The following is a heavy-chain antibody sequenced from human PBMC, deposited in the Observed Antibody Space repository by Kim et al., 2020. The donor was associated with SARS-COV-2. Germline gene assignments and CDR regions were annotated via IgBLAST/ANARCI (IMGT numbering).Heavy chain of an antibody. CDR2: FDPEDGET. CDR3: ATAVSGGSGSYYYPYFDL. D-gene: IGHD3-10*01. J-gene: IGHJ2*01. V-gene: IGHV1-24*01. Sequence: ASVKVSCKVSGYTLTELSMHWVRQAPGKGLEWMGGFDPEDGETIYAQKFQGRVTMTEDTSTDTAYMEPSSLRSEDTAGYYCATAVSGGSGSYYYPYFDLWGRGTLVTVSS. CDR1: GYTLTELS.